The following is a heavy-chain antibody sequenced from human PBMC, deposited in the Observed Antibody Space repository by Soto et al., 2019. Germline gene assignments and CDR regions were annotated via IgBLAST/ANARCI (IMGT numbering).Heavy chain of an antibody. CDR1: GFTFSSYA. V-gene: IGHV3-23*01. D-gene: IGHD3-3*01. J-gene: IGHJ6*02. CDR3: AKGIYDFWSGYAYYYYYGMDV. CDR2: ISGSGGST. Sequence: PGGSLRLSCAASGFTFSSYAMSWVRQAPGKGLEWVSAISGSGGSTYYADSVKGRFTISRDNSKNTLYLQMNSLRAEDTAVYYYAKGIYDFWSGYAYYYYYGMDVWGQGTTVTVSS.